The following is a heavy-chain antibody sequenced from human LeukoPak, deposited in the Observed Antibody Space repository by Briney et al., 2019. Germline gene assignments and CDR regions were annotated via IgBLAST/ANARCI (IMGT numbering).Heavy chain of an antibody. J-gene: IGHJ5*02. V-gene: IGHV4-30-2*01. CDR1: GGSISSGGYS. D-gene: IGHD3-22*01. Sequence: PSETLSLTCAVSGGSISSGGYSWSWIRQPPGKGLEWIGYIYHSGSTYYNPSLKSRVTISVDRSKNQFSLKLSSVTAADTAVYYCASSLTYYYDSSGYYAPNWFDPWGQGTLVTVSS. CDR2: IYHSGST. CDR3: ASSLTYYYDSSGYYAPNWFDP.